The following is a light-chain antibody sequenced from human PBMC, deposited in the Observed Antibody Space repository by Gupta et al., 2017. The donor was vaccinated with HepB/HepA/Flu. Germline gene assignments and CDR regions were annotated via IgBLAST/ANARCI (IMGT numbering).Light chain of an antibody. J-gene: IGKJ1*01. V-gene: IGKV1-5*03. CDR2: KAS. CDR1: QYISSR. Sequence: DIQMTQSPSALTASVGDSVTITCRASQYISSRLAWYQQKPGKAPNLLIYKASTLQSGVPSRFSGSGSGTEFTLTISSLQPDDFATYYCQQYTTYMWTCGQGTKVEIK. CDR3: QQYTTYMWT.